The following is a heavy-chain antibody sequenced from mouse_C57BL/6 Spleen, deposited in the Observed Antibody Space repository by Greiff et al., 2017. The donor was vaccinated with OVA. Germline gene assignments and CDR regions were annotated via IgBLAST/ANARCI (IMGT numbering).Heavy chain of an antibody. CDR3: ATTVVGGAMDY. Sequence: QVQLQQSGAELVKPGASVKLSCTASGYTFTEYTIHWVKQRSGQGLEWIGWFYPGSCSIKYNEKFKDKATLTVDTSSSTAYMQLSSLTSEDSAVYYWATTVVGGAMDYWGQGTSVTVSS. CDR2: FYPGSCSI. CDR1: GYTFTEYT. V-gene: IGHV1-62-2*01. D-gene: IGHD1-1*01. J-gene: IGHJ4*01.